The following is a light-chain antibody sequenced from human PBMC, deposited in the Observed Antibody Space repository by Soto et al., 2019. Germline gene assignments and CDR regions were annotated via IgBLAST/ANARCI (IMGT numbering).Light chain of an antibody. CDR2: DAS. V-gene: IGKV3-15*01. CDR1: QRISRN. J-gene: IGKJ1*01. CDR3: QQYNNWPPWT. Sequence: EIVMNQSPSTLSVSQGESATLSCRASQRISRNLAWYQQKPGQAPRLLIYDASTRATAIPARFSGSGSETEFTLTISSLQSEDSAVYYCQQYNNWPPWTFGQGTKVDIK.